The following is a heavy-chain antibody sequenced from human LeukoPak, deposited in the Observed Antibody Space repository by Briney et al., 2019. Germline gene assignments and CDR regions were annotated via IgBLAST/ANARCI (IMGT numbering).Heavy chain of an antibody. V-gene: IGHV4-4*07. Sequence: PSETLSLTCTVSGGSISSYYWSWIRQPAGKGLEWIGRIYTSGSTNYNPPLKSRVTMSVDTSKNQFSLKLSSVTAADTAVYYCARELVGQYCSGCSCYNFYYYYYMDVWGKGTTVTVSS. CDR3: ARELVGQYCSGCSCYNFYYYYYMDV. J-gene: IGHJ6*03. CDR1: GGSISSYY. D-gene: IGHD2-15*01. CDR2: IYTSGST.